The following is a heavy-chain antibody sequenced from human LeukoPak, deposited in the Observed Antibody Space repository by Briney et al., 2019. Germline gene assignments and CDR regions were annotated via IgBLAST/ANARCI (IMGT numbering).Heavy chain of an antibody. CDR3: AKDGGSVVPADTFDY. Sequence: GGSLRLXCXXXXXXFSXXAMSWVRQAPGKGLEWVSAISGSGGSTYYADSVKGRFTISRDNSKNTLYLQMNSLRAEDTAVYYCAKDGGSVVPADTFDYWGQGTLVTVSS. V-gene: IGHV3-23*01. D-gene: IGHD2-2*01. CDR1: XXXFSXXA. J-gene: IGHJ4*02. CDR2: ISGSGGST.